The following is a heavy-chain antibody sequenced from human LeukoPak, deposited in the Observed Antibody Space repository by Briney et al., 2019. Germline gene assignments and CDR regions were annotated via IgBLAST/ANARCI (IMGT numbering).Heavy chain of an antibody. V-gene: IGHV5-51*01. CDR3: ARRGYYYYYMDV. CDR1: GYSFTSYW. CDR2: IYPGDSDT. Sequence: GECLKISCKGSGYSFTSYWIGWVRQMPGKGLEWMGIIYPGDSDTRYSPSFEGQVTISVDKSISSAHLQWSSLKASDTAMYYCARRGYYYYYMDVWGKGTTVTVSS. J-gene: IGHJ6*03.